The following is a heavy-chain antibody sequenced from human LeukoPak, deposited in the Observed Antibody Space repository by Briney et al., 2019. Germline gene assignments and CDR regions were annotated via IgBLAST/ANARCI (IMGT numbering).Heavy chain of an antibody. J-gene: IGHJ2*01. CDR3: ARDVVVVPAAIQGANWYFDL. CDR1: GGSISSGSYY. CDR2: IYTSGST. Sequence: NPSETLSLTCTVSGGSISSGSYYWSWIRQPAGKGLEWIGRIYTSGSTNYNPSLKSRVTISVDTSKNQFSLKLSSVTAADTAVYYCARDVVVVPAAIQGANWYFDLWGRGTLVTVSS. D-gene: IGHD2-2*01. V-gene: IGHV4-61*02.